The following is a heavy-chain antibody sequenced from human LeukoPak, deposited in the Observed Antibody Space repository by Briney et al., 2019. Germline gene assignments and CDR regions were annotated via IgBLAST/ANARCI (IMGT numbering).Heavy chain of an antibody. V-gene: IGHV4-59*01. CDR2: IHYSGST. CDR1: GGSISSYY. D-gene: IGHD3-3*01. Sequence: SETLSLTCTVSGGSISSYYWSWIRQPPGKGLEWIGYIHYSGSTNYNPSLKSRVTISVDTSKNQFSLKLSSVTAADTAVYYCARAPQRITIFGVVKLSWFDPWGQGTLVTVSS. CDR3: ARAPQRITIFGVVKLSWFDP. J-gene: IGHJ5*02.